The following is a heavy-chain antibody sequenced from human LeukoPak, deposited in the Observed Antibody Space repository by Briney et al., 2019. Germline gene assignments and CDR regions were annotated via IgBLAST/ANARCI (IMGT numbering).Heavy chain of an antibody. CDR1: GYTFTGYY. CDR3: ARDSSSTDYYMDV. CDR2: INPNSGGT. D-gene: IGHD6-13*01. V-gene: IGHV1-2*06. J-gene: IGHJ6*03. Sequence: ASVKVSCKASGYTFTGYYMHRVRQAPGQGLEWMGRINPNSGGTNYAQKFQGRVTMTRDTSISTAYMELSRLRSDDTAVYYCARDSSSTDYYMDVWGKGTTVTVSS.